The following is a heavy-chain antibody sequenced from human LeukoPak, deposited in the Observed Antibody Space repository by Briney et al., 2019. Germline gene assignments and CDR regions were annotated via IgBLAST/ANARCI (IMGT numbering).Heavy chain of an antibody. CDR1: GFPFSTYA. J-gene: IGHJ4*02. CDR3: AKDVYGDYGGLDY. V-gene: IGHV3-23*01. D-gene: IGHD4-17*01. CDR2: IRGSDGST. Sequence: GRSLRPSCAASGFPFSTYAMSWVRQAPGKGLEWVSSIRGSDGSTYYADSVKGRFAISRDNSKNTLYLQMNSLRAEDTAVYYCAKDVYGDYGGLDYWGQGTLVTVSS.